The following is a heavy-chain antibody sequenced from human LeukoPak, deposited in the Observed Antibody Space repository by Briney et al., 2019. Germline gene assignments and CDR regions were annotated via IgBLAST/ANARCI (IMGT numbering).Heavy chain of an antibody. CDR3: ARDLGSGWYSDY. Sequence: GGSLILSCEASGFTFSSFGMHWVRQAPGKGLEWVANIRQDASEKYYVDSVKGRFTISRDNAKNSLYLQMNSLRAEDTAVYYCARDLGSGWYSDYWGQGTLVTVSS. CDR2: IRQDASEK. D-gene: IGHD6-19*01. V-gene: IGHV3-7*01. J-gene: IGHJ4*02. CDR1: GFTFSSFG.